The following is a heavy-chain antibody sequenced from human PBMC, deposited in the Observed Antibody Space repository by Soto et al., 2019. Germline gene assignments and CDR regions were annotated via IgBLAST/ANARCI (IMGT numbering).Heavy chain of an antibody. Sequence: GGSLRLSCAASGFTVSSNYMSWVRQAPGKGLEWVSVIYSGGSTYYADSVKGRFTISRDNSKNTLYLQMNSLRAEDTAVYYRAREASSGWSGGDDAFDIWGQGTMVTVSS. CDR1: GFTVSSNY. J-gene: IGHJ3*02. V-gene: IGHV3-53*01. D-gene: IGHD6-19*01. CDR2: IYSGGST. CDR3: AREASSGWSGGDDAFDI.